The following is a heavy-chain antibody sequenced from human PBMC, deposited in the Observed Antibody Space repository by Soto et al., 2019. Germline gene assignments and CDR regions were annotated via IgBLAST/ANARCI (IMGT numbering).Heavy chain of an antibody. Sequence: SETQSLTYTVSGGSISSGDDYWSWIRQPPGKGLEWIGYIYYSGSTYYNPSLKSRVTISVDTSKNQFSLKLSSVTAADTAVYYCAREGVSSRWYNYYGMDVWGQGTTVTVSS. CDR2: IYYSGST. J-gene: IGHJ6*02. CDR3: AREGVSSRWYNYYGMDV. D-gene: IGHD6-13*01. V-gene: IGHV4-30-4*02. CDR1: GGSISSGDDY.